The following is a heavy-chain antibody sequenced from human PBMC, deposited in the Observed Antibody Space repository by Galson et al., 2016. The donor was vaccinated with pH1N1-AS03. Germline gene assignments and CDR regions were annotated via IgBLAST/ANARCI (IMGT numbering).Heavy chain of an antibody. Sequence: SLRLSCAASGFTFNSYHMSWVRQAPGKGLEWVSYINSGSYIIHYADSVKGRFTISRDNAKNSLYLQMNSLRDEDTAVYYCARAVGGGDSFWGQGTLVTVSA. D-gene: IGHD4-23*01. CDR3: ARAVGGGDSF. J-gene: IGHJ4*02. V-gene: IGHV3-48*02. CDR2: INSGSYII. CDR1: GFTFNSYH.